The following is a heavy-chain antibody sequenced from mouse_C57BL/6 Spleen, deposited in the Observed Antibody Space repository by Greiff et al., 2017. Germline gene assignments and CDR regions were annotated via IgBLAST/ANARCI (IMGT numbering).Heavy chain of an antibody. Sequence: EVQLQQSGAELVRPGASVKLSCTASGFNIKDDYMHWVKQRPEQGLEWIGWIDPENGDTEYASKFQGKATITADTSSNTAYLQLSSLTSEDTAVYYCTTLPTIVTGYWGQGTTLTVSS. V-gene: IGHV14-4*01. D-gene: IGHD2-5*01. CDR3: TTLPTIVTGY. CDR1: GFNIKDDY. J-gene: IGHJ2*01. CDR2: IDPENGDT.